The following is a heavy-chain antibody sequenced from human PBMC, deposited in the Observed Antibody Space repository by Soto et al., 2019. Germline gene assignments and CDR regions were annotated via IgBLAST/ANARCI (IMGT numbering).Heavy chain of an antibody. CDR2: IYYSGST. CDR1: GGSISSYY. J-gene: IGHJ4*02. Sequence: SETLSLTCTVSGGSISSYYWSWIRQPPGKGLEWIGYIYYSGSTNYNPSLKSRVTISVDTSKNQFSLKLSSVTAADTVVYYCARGARGVIYFDYWGQGTLVTVSS. D-gene: IGHD3-10*01. CDR3: ARGARGVIYFDY. V-gene: IGHV4-59*01.